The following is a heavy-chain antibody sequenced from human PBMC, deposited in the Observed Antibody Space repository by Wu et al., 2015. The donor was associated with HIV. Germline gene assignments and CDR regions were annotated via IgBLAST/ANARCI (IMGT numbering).Heavy chain of an antibody. CDR2: INPSGGST. Sequence: QVQLVQSGAEVKKPGASVKVSCKASGYTFTSYYMHWVRQAPGQGLEWMGIINPSGGSTSYAQKFQGRVTMTRDTSTSTVYMELSSLRSEDTAVYYCARLNQGAIFGVVEDDYYMDVWGKGTTGHRLL. CDR1: GYTFTSYY. CDR3: ARLNQGAIFGVVEDDYYMDV. J-gene: IGHJ6*03. V-gene: IGHV1-46*03. D-gene: IGHD3-3*01.